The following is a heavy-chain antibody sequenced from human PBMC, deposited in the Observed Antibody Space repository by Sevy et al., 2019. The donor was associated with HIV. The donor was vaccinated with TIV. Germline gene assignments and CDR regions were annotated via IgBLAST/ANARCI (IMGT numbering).Heavy chain of an antibody. CDR2: VTASGRYT. V-gene: IGHV3-23*01. CDR1: GFTFSSFA. CDR3: AKDHGSGSFDY. Sequence: GGSLRLSCAASGFTFSSFAINWVRQAPGKGLEWVSTVTASGRYTFSPYSLKGRFTISRDNSKNTVFLQMNSLRAEDTAVYYCAKDHGSGSFDYWGQGTLVTVSS. J-gene: IGHJ4*02. D-gene: IGHD3-10*01.